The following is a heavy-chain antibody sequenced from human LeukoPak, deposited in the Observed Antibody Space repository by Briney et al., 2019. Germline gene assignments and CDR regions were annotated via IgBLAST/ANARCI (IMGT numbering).Heavy chain of an antibody. Sequence: SVKVSCKASGGTFSSYAISWVRQAPGQGLEWMGGIIPIFGTANYAQKFQGRVTITADESTSTAYMELSSLRSEDTAVYYCARVPVVVVPAAMKSDAFDIWGQGTVVTVSS. CDR2: IIPIFGTA. V-gene: IGHV1-69*01. CDR1: GGTFSSYA. CDR3: ARVPVVVVPAAMKSDAFDI. D-gene: IGHD2-2*01. J-gene: IGHJ3*02.